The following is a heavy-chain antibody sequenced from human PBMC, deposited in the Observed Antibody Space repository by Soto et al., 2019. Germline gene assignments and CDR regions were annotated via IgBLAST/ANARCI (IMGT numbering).Heavy chain of an antibody. V-gene: IGHV4-59*12. J-gene: IGHJ6*02. CDR3: AGSGYYHNSGMDV. CDR1: GDSISAYS. Sequence: SETLSLTCTVSGDSISAYSWSWVRQPPGKGLEWIGNIHYNGNTKYNPSLKSRVTMSVDTSKNQFSLKLSSVTAADTAVYYCAGSGYYHNSGMDVWGQGTTVTVSS. CDR2: IHYNGNT. D-gene: IGHD3-22*01.